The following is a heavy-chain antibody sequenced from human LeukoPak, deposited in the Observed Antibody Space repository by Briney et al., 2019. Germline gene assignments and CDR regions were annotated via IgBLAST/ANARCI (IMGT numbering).Heavy chain of an antibody. CDR3: ARPRVLDAFDI. CDR1: GYTFTDYY. Sequence: ASVKVSCKASGYTFTDYYMHWVRQAPGQGLEWVGWINPNSGGTNYAQKFQGRVTMTRDTSIITAYMELSRLRSDDTAVYYCARPRVLDAFDIWGQGTMVTVSS. J-gene: IGHJ3*02. CDR2: INPNSGGT. V-gene: IGHV1-2*02.